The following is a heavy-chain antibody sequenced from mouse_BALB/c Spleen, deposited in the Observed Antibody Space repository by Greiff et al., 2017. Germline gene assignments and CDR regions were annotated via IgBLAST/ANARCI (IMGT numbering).Heavy chain of an antibody. V-gene: IGHV4-2*02. CDR1: GFDFSRYW. CDR3: ARLDYGDCAMDY. Sequence: EVMLVESGGGLVQPGGSLNLSCAASGFDFSRYWMSWARQAPGKGQEWIGEINPGSSTINYTPSLKDKFIISRDNAKNTLYLQMSKVRSEDTALYYCARLDYGDCAMDYWGQGTSVTVSS. J-gene: IGHJ4*01. CDR2: INPGSSTI. D-gene: IGHD1-2*01.